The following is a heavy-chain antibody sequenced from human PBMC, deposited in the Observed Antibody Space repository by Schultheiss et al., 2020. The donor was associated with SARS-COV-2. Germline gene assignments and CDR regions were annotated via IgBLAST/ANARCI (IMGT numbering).Heavy chain of an antibody. CDR2: IYYSGST. J-gene: IGHJ4*02. CDR1: GGSISSYY. V-gene: IGHV4-59*01. CDR3: ARTQRGYSYGLDY. Sequence: SQTLSLTCTVSGGSISSYYWSWIRQPAGKGLEWIGYIYYSGSTNYNPSLKSRVTISVDTSKNQFSLKLSSVTAADTAVYYCARTQRGYSYGLDYWGQGTLVTVSS. D-gene: IGHD5-18*01.